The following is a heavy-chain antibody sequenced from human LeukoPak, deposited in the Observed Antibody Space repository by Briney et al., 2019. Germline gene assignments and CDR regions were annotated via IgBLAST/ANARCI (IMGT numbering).Heavy chain of an antibody. CDR3: AKETYDSSGYYGY. CDR1: GFTFSSYS. D-gene: IGHD3-22*01. V-gene: IGHV3-23*01. Sequence: GGSLRLSCAASGFTFSSYSMNWVRQAPGKGLEWVSAISGSGGSTYYADSVKGRFTISRDNSKNTLYLQMNSLRAEDTAVYYCAKETYDSSGYYGYWGQGTLVTVSS. J-gene: IGHJ4*02. CDR2: ISGSGGST.